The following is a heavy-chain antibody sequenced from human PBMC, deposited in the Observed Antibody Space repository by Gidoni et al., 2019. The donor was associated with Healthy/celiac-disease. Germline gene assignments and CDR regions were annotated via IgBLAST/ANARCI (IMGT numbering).Heavy chain of an antibody. V-gene: IGHV1-69*01. Sequence: QVQLVQSGAEVKKPVSSVKVSCKASGGTFSSYAISWVRQAPGQGLGWMGGIIPIFGTANYAQKFQGRVTITADEYTSTAYIELISLRSEDTAVYYCARGIAVAAISDDYWGQGTLVTVSS. D-gene: IGHD6-19*01. CDR3: ARGIAVAAISDDY. J-gene: IGHJ4*02. CDR1: GGTFSSYA. CDR2: IIPIFGTA.